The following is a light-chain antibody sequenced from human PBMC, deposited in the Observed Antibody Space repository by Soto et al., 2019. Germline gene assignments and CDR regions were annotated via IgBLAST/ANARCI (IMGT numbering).Light chain of an antibody. CDR2: EAS. V-gene: IGKV3-11*01. J-gene: IGKJ1*01. CDR1: QSVSSY. CDR3: QQRSNWPRT. Sequence: EIVLTQSPATLSVSPGERATLSCRASQSVSSYFAWYQQKPGQAPRLLIYEASNRATGIPARFSGSGSGTDFTLTISSLEPEDFAVYYGQQRSNWPRTFGQGTKVEIK.